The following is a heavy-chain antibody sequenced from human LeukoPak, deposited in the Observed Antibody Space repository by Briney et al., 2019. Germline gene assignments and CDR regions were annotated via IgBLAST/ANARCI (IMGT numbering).Heavy chain of an antibody. CDR1: GFTFSSYT. CDR3: ATARGYYSGLDF. Sequence: SGGSLRLSCAASGFTFSSYTMTWVRQAPGKGLEWVSAISGGVGTTYYADSVKGRFTISGDNAKNSLYLQMNSLRAEDTAVYYCATARGYYSGLDFWGQGTLVTVSS. CDR2: ISGGVGTT. J-gene: IGHJ4*02. D-gene: IGHD6-19*01. V-gene: IGHV3-23*01.